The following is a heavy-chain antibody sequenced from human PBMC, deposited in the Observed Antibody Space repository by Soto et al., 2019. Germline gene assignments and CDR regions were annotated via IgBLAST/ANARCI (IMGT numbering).Heavy chain of an antibody. CDR2: ISSSSSTI. V-gene: IGHV3-48*02. D-gene: IGHD3-3*01. J-gene: IGHJ5*02. CDR3: ARDWGPNDFWSGLNWFDP. CDR1: GFTFSSYS. Sequence: GGSLRLSCAASGFTFSSYSMNWVRQAPGKGLEWVSYISSSSSTIYYADSVKGRFTISRDNAKNSLYLQMNSLRDEDTAVYYCARDWGPNDFWSGLNWFDPWGQGTLVTVSS.